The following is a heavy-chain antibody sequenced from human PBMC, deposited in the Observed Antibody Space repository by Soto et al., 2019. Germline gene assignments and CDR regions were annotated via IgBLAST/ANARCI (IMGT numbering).Heavy chain of an antibody. Sequence: PVGSLRLSCAASGFTFSSYAMSWVRQAPGKGLEWVSAISGSGGSTYYADSVKGRFTISRDNSKNTLYLQMSSLRAEDTAVYYCAKDAAAGIAVAGTDWFDPWGQGTLVTVSS. D-gene: IGHD6-19*01. J-gene: IGHJ5*02. V-gene: IGHV3-23*01. CDR3: AKDAAAGIAVAGTDWFDP. CDR1: GFTFSSYA. CDR2: ISGSGGST.